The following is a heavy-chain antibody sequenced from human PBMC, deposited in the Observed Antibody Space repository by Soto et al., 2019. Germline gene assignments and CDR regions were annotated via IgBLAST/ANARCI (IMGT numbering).Heavy chain of an antibody. CDR3: ARGGYYDNTWGKLSHYGLDV. V-gene: IGHV1-18*01. J-gene: IGHJ6*02. CDR1: GYTFIRYG. D-gene: IGHD3-16*01. CDR2: ISPYNDYT. Sequence: QVQLVQSAAEVKKPGASVRVSCKASGYTFIRYGIAWVRQAPGQGLEWMGWISPYNDYTIYAQKLQGRVTMTADTSTRTAYTELRGLKADDTAVNSCARGGYYDNTWGKLSHYGLDVWGQGTSVTVSS.